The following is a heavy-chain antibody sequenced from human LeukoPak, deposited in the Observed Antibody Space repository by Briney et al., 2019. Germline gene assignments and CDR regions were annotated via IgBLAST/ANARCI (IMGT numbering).Heavy chain of an antibody. V-gene: IGHV3-23*01. CDR1: GFSFTTHA. D-gene: IGHD2-15*01. CDR2: ISGSDGST. CDR3: VKVGMVEIGPGYFDY. J-gene: IGHJ4*02. Sequence: GGSLRLSCVASGFSFTTHAMGWVRQAPGKGLEWVSHISGSDGSTKYSGSVKGRFTISRDNAKNSLYLQMNSLRAEDTALYYCVKVGMVEIGPGYFDYWGQGTLVTVSS.